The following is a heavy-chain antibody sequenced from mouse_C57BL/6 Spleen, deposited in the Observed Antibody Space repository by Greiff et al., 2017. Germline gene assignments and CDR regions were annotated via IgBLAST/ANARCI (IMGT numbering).Heavy chain of an antibody. Sequence: QVQLQQSGAELAKPGASVKLSCKASGYTFTSYWMHWVKQRPGQGLEWIGYINPSSGYTKYNQKFKDKATLTADKSSSTAYMQLSSLTYEDSAVYYCARCYSNYVGYFDVWGTGTTVTVSS. J-gene: IGHJ1*03. CDR3: ARCYSNYVGYFDV. V-gene: IGHV1-7*01. D-gene: IGHD2-5*01. CDR1: GYTFTSYW. CDR2: INPSSGYT.